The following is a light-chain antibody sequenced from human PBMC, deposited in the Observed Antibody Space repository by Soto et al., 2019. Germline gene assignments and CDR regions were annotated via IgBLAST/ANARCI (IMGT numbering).Light chain of an antibody. CDR2: EVT. CDR3: SSYTNINTRAGV. J-gene: IGLJ1*01. V-gene: IGLV2-14*01. CDR1: SGDIGSYNR. Sequence: QSVLTQPARVSGSLGQSITISCTGTSGDIGSYNRVSWYQQHPGKAPKLIIYEVTDRPSGVSNRFSGSKSGNTASLTISGLQAEDEAEYYCSSYTNINTRAGVFGTGTTV.